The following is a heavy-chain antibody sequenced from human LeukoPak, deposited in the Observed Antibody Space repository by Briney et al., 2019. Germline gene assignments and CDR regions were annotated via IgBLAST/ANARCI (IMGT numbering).Heavy chain of an antibody. V-gene: IGHV3-74*01. CDR2: INLDGSST. CDR1: GFTFSSYW. D-gene: IGHD6-25*01. CDR3: TRDSSDVSY. Sequence: GGSLRLSCAASGFTFSSYWMHWVRQAPGKGLVWVSRINLDGSSTTYVDSVKGRFTTSRDNAKNTVYLQMNSLRAEDTGVYYCTRDSSDVSYWGQGTLVTVSS. J-gene: IGHJ4*02.